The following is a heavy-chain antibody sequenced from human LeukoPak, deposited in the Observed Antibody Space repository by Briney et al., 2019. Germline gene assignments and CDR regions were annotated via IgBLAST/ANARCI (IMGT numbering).Heavy chain of an antibody. V-gene: IGHV4-59*08. Sequence: SETLSLTCTVSGGSISNSYWSWVRQPPGKGLEWIGYTSYSGSTNYNPSLKSQVTMSVDTSKDQFCLRLISVTAADTAVYYCARTVSGDYYGMDVWGQGTTVTVSS. D-gene: IGHD1-26*01. CDR2: TSYSGST. CDR1: GGSISNSY. J-gene: IGHJ6*02. CDR3: ARTVSGDYYGMDV.